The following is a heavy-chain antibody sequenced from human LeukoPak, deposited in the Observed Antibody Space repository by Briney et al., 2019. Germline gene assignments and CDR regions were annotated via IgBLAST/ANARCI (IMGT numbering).Heavy chain of an antibody. CDR3: ARFSQLLYYFDS. D-gene: IGHD2-2*01. CDR1: GGSISSHY. Sequence: SETLSLTCTVSGGSISSHYWSWIRQPPGNGLEGIGYIYHSGGTNYNPSLKSRVTISVDKSKDQFSLELTSVTAADTAVYYCARFSQLLYYFDSWGQGTLVTVSS. J-gene: IGHJ4*02. V-gene: IGHV4-59*11. CDR2: IYHSGGT.